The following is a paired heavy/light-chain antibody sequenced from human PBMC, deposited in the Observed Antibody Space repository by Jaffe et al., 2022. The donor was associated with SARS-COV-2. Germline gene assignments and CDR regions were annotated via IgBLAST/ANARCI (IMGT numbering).Light chain of an antibody. J-gene: IGLJ2*01. CDR1: SSDVGGYNY. V-gene: IGLV2-8*01. Sequence: QSALTQPPSASGSPGQSVTISCTGTSSDVGGYNYVSWYQQHPGKAPKLMIYEVSKRPSGVPDRFSGSKSGNTASLTVSGLQAEDEADYYCSSYAGSNNFGVFGGGTKLTVL. CDR2: EVS. CDR3: SSYAGSNNFGV.
Heavy chain of an antibody. J-gene: IGHJ5*02. Sequence: QLQLQESGPGLVKPSETLSLTCTVSGGSISSSSYYWGWIRQPPGKGLEWIGSIYYSGSTYYNPSLKSRVTISVDTSKNQFSLKLSSVTAADTAVYYCARLTLLLRFLEWSKGFNWFDPWGQGTLVTVSS. V-gene: IGHV4-39*01. CDR1: GGSISSSSYY. CDR2: IYYSGST. D-gene: IGHD3-3*01. CDR3: ARLTLLLRFLEWSKGFNWFDP.